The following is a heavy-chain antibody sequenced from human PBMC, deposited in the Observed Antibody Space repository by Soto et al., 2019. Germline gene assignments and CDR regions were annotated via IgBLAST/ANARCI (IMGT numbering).Heavy chain of an antibody. CDR2: ISSSSSYT. CDR1: GFTFSDYY. V-gene: IGHV3-11*06. D-gene: IGHD3-3*01. CDR3: ARVSLFLEDYGMDV. Sequence: PGGSLRLSCAAAGFTFSDYYMSWIRQAPGKGLEWVSYISSSSSYTNYADSVKGRFTISRDNAKNSLYLQMNSLRAEDTAVYYCARVSLFLEDYGMDVWGQGTTVTVSS. J-gene: IGHJ6*02.